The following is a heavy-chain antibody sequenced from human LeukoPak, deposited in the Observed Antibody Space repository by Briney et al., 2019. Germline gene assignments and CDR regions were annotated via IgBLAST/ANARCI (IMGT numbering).Heavy chain of an antibody. Sequence: GASVKVSCKASGYTFTGYCMHWVRQAPGQGLEWMGWINPNSGGTNYAQKFQGRVTMTRDTSISTAYMELSRLRSDDTAVYYCARLLGYCSSTSCQINWFDPWGQGTLVTVSS. CDR3: ARLLGYCSSTSCQINWFDP. CDR1: GYTFTGYC. J-gene: IGHJ5*02. V-gene: IGHV1-2*02. CDR2: INPNSGGT. D-gene: IGHD2-2*01.